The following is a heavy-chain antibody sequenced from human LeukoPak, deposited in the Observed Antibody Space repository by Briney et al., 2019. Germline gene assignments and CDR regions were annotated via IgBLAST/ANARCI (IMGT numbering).Heavy chain of an antibody. CDR1: GYTFTGYY. CDR3: ARDDVEYYDSSGYYRD. Sequence: GASVKVSCKASGYTFTGYYMHWVRQAPGQGLEWMGWINPNSGGTNYAQKFQGRVTMTRDTSISTAYMELSRLRSDDTAVYYCARDDVEYYDSSGYYRDWGQGTLVTVSS. J-gene: IGHJ4*02. CDR2: INPNSGGT. D-gene: IGHD3-22*01. V-gene: IGHV1-2*02.